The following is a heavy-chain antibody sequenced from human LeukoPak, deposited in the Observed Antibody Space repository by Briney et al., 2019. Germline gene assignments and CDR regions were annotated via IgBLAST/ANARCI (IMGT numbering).Heavy chain of an antibody. CDR3: TRVTNSGYDSGNFDY. D-gene: IGHD5-12*01. CDR1: GFTFSPYS. Sequence: GGSLRLSCAASGFTFSPYSMNWVRQAPGKGLEWVSFISSSSSYIYYADSVKGRFTISRDNAKKSLFLQMNSLRAEDTAVYYCTRVTNSGYDSGNFDYWGQGTRVTVSS. J-gene: IGHJ4*02. V-gene: IGHV3-21*01. CDR2: ISSSSSYI.